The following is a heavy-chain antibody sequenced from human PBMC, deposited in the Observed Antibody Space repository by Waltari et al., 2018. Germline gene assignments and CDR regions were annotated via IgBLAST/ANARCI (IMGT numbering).Heavy chain of an antibody. J-gene: IGHJ6*02. CDR1: GGSFSGYY. V-gene: IGHV4-34*01. D-gene: IGHD4-4*01. Sequence: QVQLQQWGAGLLKPSETLSLTCAVYGGSFSGYYWSWIRQPPGKGLEWIGEINHSGSTNYNPALKSRVTISVDTSKNQFALKWSSVTAADTAVYYCARAQPYPYSNYRSLSYYYYYYGMDVWGQGTTVTVSS. CDR3: ARAQPYPYSNYRSLSYYYYYYGMDV. CDR2: INHSGST.